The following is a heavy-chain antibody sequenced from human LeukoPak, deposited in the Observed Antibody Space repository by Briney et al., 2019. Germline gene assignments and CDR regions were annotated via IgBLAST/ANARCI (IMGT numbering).Heavy chain of an antibody. J-gene: IGHJ6*02. Sequence: GASVKASCKASGYTFTSYGISWVRQAPGQGLEWMGRINPNSGGTNYAQKFQGRVTMTRDTSISTAYMELSRLRSDDTAVYYCARGTLIQLWFYGMDVWGQGTTVTVSS. V-gene: IGHV1-2*06. CDR3: ARGTLIQLWFYGMDV. CDR1: GYTFTSYG. D-gene: IGHD5-18*01. CDR2: INPNSGGT.